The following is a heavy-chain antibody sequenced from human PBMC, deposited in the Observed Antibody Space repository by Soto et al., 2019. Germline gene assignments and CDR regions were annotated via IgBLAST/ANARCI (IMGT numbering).Heavy chain of an antibody. J-gene: IGHJ4*02. V-gene: IGHV4-31*03. D-gene: IGHD5-12*01. CDR3: ARDREGRDGYNYGFDY. Sequence: QVQLQESGPGLVKPSQTLSLTCTVSGGSISSGGYYWSWIRQHPGKGLEWVGYIYYSGGTYNNPSLRSRVTISVDTSKNQFSLKLTSVTAADTAVYYCARDREGRDGYNYGFDYWGQGTLVTVSS. CDR2: IYYSGGT. CDR1: GGSISSGGYY.